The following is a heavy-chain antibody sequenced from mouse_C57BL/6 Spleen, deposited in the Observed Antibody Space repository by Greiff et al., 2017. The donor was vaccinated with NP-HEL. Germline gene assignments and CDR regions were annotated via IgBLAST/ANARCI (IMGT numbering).Heavy chain of an antibody. CDR3: ARGAQATEMDY. D-gene: IGHD3-2*02. CDR1: GYAFSSSW. V-gene: IGHV1-82*01. J-gene: IGHJ4*01. Sequence: QVQLKQSGPELVKPGASVKISCKASGYAFSSSWMNWVKQRPGKGLEWIGRIYPGDGDTNYNGKFKGKATLTADKSSSTAYMQLSSLTSEDSAVYFCARGAQATEMDYWGQGTSVTVSS. CDR2: IYPGDGDT.